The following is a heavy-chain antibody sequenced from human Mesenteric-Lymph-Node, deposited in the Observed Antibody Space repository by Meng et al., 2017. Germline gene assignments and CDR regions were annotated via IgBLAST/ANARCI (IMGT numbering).Heavy chain of an antibody. CDR2: IYYSGST. CDR1: GGSISSYY. J-gene: IGHJ4*02. Sequence: QVQLKQWGAGLVKPSETLSLTCTVSGGSISSYYWSWIRQPPGKGLEWIGHIYYSGSTNYNPSLKSRVTISVDTSKNQFSLKLSSVTATDTAVYYCARQSGYFDYWGQGTLVTVSS. CDR3: ARQSGYFDY. D-gene: IGHD3-10*01. V-gene: IGHV4-59*08.